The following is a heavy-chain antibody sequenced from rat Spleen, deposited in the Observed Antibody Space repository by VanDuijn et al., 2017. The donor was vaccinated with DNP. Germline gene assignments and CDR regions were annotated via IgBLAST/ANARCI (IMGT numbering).Heavy chain of an antibody. CDR2: IIYDGSRT. D-gene: IGHD1-11*01. J-gene: IGHJ2*01. CDR1: GFTFSDYN. V-gene: IGHV5S10*01. Sequence: EVQLVESGGGLVQPGRSLKLSCAASGFTFSDYNMAWVRQAPKKGLEWVATIIYDGSRTYYRDSVKGRFTISRDNAKSNLYLQMDSLRSEDTATYYCATPHSWGQGVMVTVSS. CDR3: ATPHS.